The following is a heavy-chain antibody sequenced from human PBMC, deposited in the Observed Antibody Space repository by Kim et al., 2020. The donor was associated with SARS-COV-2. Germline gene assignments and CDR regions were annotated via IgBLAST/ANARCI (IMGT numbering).Heavy chain of an antibody. CDR2: INHSGSP. V-gene: IGHV4-34*01. D-gene: IGHD3-3*01. J-gene: IGHJ4*02. CDR3: AVVLGRDFWSGQAYDF. Sequence: SETLSLTCAVYGGSFSGYYWSWIRQPPGKGLEWIGEINHSGSPNYTPSLKSRVTISVDTTKNQFTLKLSSVTAADTAVYYCAVVLGRDFWSGQAYDFSCQGTMVTVSS. CDR1: GGSFSGYY.